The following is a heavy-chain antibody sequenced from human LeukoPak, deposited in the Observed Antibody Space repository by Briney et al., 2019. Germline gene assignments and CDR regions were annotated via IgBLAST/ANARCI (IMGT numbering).Heavy chain of an antibody. D-gene: IGHD3-9*01. CDR2: ISSSSSYI. V-gene: IGHV3-21*01. Sequence: GGSLRLSCAASGFTFSSYSMNWVRQAPGKGLEWVSSISSSSSYIYYADSVKGRFTISRDNAKNSLYLQLNSLRAEDTAVYYCARDFFDSDNWFDPWGQGTLVTVSS. J-gene: IGHJ5*02. CDR3: ARDFFDSDNWFDP. CDR1: GFTFSSYS.